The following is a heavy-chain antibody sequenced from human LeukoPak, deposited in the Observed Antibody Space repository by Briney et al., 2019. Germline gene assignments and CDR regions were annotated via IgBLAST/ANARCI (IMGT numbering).Heavy chain of an antibody. Sequence: SETLSLTCAVAGYSISTGNHWGWIRQSPEKGLEWIGSIYYSGSTLYNPSLKSRVTISIDTSKNQFSLRLNSVTAADTAVYYCASLGGYQNGNFDFWGQGTLVTVSS. D-gene: IGHD3-16*01. CDR1: GYSISTGNH. J-gene: IGHJ4*02. CDR2: IYYSGST. V-gene: IGHV4-38-2*01. CDR3: ASLGGYQNGNFDF.